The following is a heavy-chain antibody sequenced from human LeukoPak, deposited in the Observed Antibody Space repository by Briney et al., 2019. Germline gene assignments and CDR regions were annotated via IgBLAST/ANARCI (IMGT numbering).Heavy chain of an antibody. CDR3: ARLKDDVTKLDY. J-gene: IGHJ4*02. V-gene: IGHV3-7*01. CDR1: GFPFVRYW. CDR2: INQGGSRL. D-gene: IGHD2-8*01. Sequence: PGGSLSLSCAGSGFPFVRYWMSWVRPAPGKGLEWVASINQGGSRLHYLDSVTGRFIISRDDAQNSLFLQMTRLRVDDTAVYYCARLKDDVTKLDYWGQGTLVSVSS.